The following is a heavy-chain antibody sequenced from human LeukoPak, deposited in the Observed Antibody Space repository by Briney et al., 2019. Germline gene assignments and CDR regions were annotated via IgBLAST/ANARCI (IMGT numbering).Heavy chain of an antibody. V-gene: IGHV4-59*01. D-gene: IGHD2-15*01. J-gene: IGHJ6*03. CDR1: GASISSYY. CDR2: IHYTGTT. Sequence: SETLSLTCTVSGASISSYYWSWIRQPPGKGLEWIGYIHYTGTTNYNPSLKSRVTISVDTSKNQFSLKLTSVTAADTAVYYCARTMEGYCRGGSCYQYSYYMDVWGKGTTVTVSS. CDR3: ARTMEGYCRGGSCYQYSYYMDV.